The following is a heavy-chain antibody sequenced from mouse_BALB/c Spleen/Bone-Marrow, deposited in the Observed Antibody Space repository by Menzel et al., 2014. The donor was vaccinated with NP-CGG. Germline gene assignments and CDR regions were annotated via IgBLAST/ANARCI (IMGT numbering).Heavy chain of an antibody. V-gene: IGHV2-2*01. Sequence: VQLQQSGPGLVQPSQSLSITCTVSGFSLTTYDVVWVRQSPGKGQEWLGVIWSGGSTDYNAAFISRLSINKDNSKSQVFFKMNNLQAYDTAIYYCARRNGNFRYYAMDYWGQGTSVTVSS. CDR2: IWSGGST. CDR1: GFSLTTYD. CDR3: ARRNGNFRYYAMDY. D-gene: IGHD2-1*01. J-gene: IGHJ4*01.